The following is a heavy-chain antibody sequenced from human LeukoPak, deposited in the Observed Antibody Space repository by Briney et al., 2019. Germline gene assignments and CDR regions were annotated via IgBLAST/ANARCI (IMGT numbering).Heavy chain of an antibody. J-gene: IGHJ6*04. CDR1: GGTFSSYA. CDR3: ASIAVTTDYYYYGMDV. Sequence: SVKVSCKASGGTFSSYAISWVRQAPGQGLEWMGGIIPIFGTANYAQKFQGRVTITADKSTSTAYMELSSLRSEDTAVYYCASIAVTTDYYYYGMDVWGNGTTVTVSS. CDR2: IIPIFGTA. D-gene: IGHD4-17*01. V-gene: IGHV1-69*06.